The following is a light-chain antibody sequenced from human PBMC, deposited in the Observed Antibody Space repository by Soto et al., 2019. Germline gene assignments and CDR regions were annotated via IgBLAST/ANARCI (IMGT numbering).Light chain of an antibody. V-gene: IGKV1-5*03. CDR1: QSVTTW. CDR2: KAS. Sequence: DIEMTQSPSTLTASLGDRVTITCRASQSVTTWLAWYQQKPGKAPKLLIYKASNLESGLPSRFTGSGSRTEYTLTISSLQSDDFDTYYCQQYSTYPITFGQGTRLEIK. J-gene: IGKJ5*01. CDR3: QQYSTYPIT.